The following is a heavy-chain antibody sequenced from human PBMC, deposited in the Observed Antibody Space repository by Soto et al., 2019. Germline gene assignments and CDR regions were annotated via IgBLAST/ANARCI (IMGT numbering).Heavy chain of an antibody. CDR2: IYYSGST. J-gene: IGHJ3*02. V-gene: IGHV4-31*03. CDR3: ARASRLRYFDWFPGAFDI. Sequence: SETLSLTCTVSGGSISSGGYYWSWICQHPGKGLEWIGYIYYSGSTYYNPSLKSRVTISVDTSKNQFSLKLSSVTAADTAVYYCARASRLRYFDWFPGAFDIWGQGTMVTVSS. D-gene: IGHD3-9*01. CDR1: GGSISSGGYY.